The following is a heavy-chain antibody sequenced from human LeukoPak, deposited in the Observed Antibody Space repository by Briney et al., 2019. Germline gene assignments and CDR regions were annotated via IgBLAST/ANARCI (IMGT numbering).Heavy chain of an antibody. CDR1: GYTFTSYY. CDR2: INPSGGST. D-gene: IGHD6-19*01. Sequence: ASVKVPCKASGYTFTSYYMHWVRQAPGQGLEWMGIINPSGGSTSYAQKFQGRVTMTRDTSTSTVYMELSSLRSEDTAVYYCARVGMKDSSGWLYFDYWGQGTLVTVSS. J-gene: IGHJ4*02. V-gene: IGHV1-46*01. CDR3: ARVGMKDSSGWLYFDY.